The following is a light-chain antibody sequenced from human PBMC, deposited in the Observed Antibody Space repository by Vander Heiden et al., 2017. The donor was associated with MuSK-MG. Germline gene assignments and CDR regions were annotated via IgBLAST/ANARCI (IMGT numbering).Light chain of an antibody. CDR1: QSVSSN. CDR2: GAS. J-gene: IGKJ2*01. V-gene: IGKV3-15*01. CDR3: QQYNNWPPYT. Sequence: IVMTQSPATLSVSPGGRATLSCRASQSVSSNLSWYQQKPGQAPRLLIYGASTRATGIPARCSGSGSGTEFTLTISSLQSEDFAVYYCQQYNNWPPYTFGQGTKLEIK.